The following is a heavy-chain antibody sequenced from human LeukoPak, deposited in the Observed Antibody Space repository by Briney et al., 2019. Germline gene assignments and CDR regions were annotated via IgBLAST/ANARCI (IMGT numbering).Heavy chain of an antibody. Sequence: PGGSMRLSCAASGFTFSSYAMSWFRQAPGKGLEWVSAISGSGGSTYYADSVKGRFTISRDNSKNTLYLQMNSLRAEDTAVYYCARGYSSSWHRFDYWGQGTLVTVSS. V-gene: IGHV3-23*01. D-gene: IGHD6-13*01. CDR2: ISGSGGST. J-gene: IGHJ4*02. CDR3: ARGYSSSWHRFDY. CDR1: GFTFSSYA.